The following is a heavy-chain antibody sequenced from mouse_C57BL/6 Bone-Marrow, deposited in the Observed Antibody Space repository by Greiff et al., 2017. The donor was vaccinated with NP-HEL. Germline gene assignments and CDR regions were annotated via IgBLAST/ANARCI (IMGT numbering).Heavy chain of an antibody. CDR2: IDPANGNT. J-gene: IGHJ4*01. V-gene: IGHV14-3*01. CDR1: GFNIKNTY. D-gene: IGHD2-4*01. CDR3: ARGLYYDYDGYYAMDY. Sequence: VQLQQSVAELVRPGASVKLSCTASGFNIKNTYMHWVKQRPEQGLEWIGRIDPANGNTKYAPKFQGKATITADTSSNTAYLQLSSLTSEDTAIYYGARGLYYDYDGYYAMDYWGQGTSVTVSS.